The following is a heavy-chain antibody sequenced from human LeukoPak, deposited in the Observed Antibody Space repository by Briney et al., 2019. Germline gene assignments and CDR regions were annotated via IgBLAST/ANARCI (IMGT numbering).Heavy chain of an antibody. D-gene: IGHD3-10*01. V-gene: IGHV1-8*01. CDR1: GYTFTSYD. J-gene: IGHJ5*02. CDR3: ARVGAAGYWFDP. Sequence: ASVKVSCKASGYTFTSYDINWVRQATGQGLEWMGWMNPNSGNTGYAQKFQGRVAMTRNTSISTAYMELSSLRSEDTAVYYCARVGAAGYWFDPWGQGTLVTVSS. CDR2: MNPNSGNT.